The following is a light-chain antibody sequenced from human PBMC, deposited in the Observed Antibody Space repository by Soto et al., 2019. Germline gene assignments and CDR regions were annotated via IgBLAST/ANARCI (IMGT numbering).Light chain of an antibody. CDR2: AAS. CDR3: QQSYRSPYT. V-gene: IGKV1-39*01. Sequence: IQLTQSPSSLSASVGDRVTVTCRASQSINSYLNWYQQKPGKAPTLLIYAASSLQSGVPSRFSGGGSRTDFTLTISSLQTEDFATYYCQQSYRSPYTFGQGTKLEI. J-gene: IGKJ2*01. CDR1: QSINSY.